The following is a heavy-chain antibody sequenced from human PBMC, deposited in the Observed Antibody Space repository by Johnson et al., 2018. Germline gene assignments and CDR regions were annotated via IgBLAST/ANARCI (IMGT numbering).Heavy chain of an antibody. V-gene: IGHV3-30*03. CDR1: EFTFSSYG. CDR3: ARYLISGPGTIDH. D-gene: IGHD6-19*01. J-gene: IGHJ4*02. CDR2: ISYDGSNK. Sequence: VQLVETGGGVVQPGRSLRLSCVASEFTFSSYGMYWVRQAPGKGLEWVAVISYDGSNKYYADSVKGRFTISRDNSKNTLYLQLNSLGAEDTALYYCARYLISGPGTIDHWGQGILVTVSS.